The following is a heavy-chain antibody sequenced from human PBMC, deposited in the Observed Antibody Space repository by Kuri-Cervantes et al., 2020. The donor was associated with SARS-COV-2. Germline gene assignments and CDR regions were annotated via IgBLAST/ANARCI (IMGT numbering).Heavy chain of an antibody. CDR2: ISYDGKKK. D-gene: IGHD2-21*01. Sequence: LSLTCAASGFTFSSYGMHWVRQAPGKGLEWVAVISYDGKKKKCIGSGKGRLTISRDNSQNTVYLRMTNLRTEDTAMYYCATDHFGVHDFWGQGTLVTVSS. CDR3: ATDHFGVHDF. CDR1: GFTFSSYG. V-gene: IGHV3-30*03. J-gene: IGHJ4*02.